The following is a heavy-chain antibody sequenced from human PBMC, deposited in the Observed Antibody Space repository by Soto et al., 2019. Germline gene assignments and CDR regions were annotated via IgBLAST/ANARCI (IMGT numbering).Heavy chain of an antibody. CDR3: ARSDCTGAYCYSWPFNYGVDV. CDR2: LSGVGDAT. CDR1: GFTFDSFA. V-gene: IGHV3-23*01. J-gene: IGHJ6*02. D-gene: IGHD2-21*02. Sequence: EVQLLESGGDLVQPGGSLRLSCAASGFTFDSFAMTWVRQAPGKGLEWVSALSGVGDATNYADSVKGRFTISRDNSKNTLYLQMNSLRAEDTALYYCARSDCTGAYCYSWPFNYGVDVWGQGTTVTVSS.